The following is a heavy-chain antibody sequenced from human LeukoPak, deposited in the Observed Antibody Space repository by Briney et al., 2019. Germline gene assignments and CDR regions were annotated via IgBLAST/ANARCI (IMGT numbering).Heavy chain of an antibody. V-gene: IGHV3-30*02. J-gene: IGHJ4*02. D-gene: IGHD3-10*01. Sequence: PGGSLRLSCAASGFTYSTYGMLWVRQAPGKGLEGVAFIPYDGNYKYYADFAMGRFPIYRDISKDTLYLQLHSQSVEDTAVYYCGKDTPRTGSYAGTYPYYFDYWGQGTLVSVSS. CDR3: GKDTPRTGSYAGTYPYYFDY. CDR2: IPYDGNYK. CDR1: GFTYSTYG.